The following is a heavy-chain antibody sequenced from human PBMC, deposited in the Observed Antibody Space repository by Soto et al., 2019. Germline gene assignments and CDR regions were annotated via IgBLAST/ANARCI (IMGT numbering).Heavy chain of an antibody. CDR1: GYTFTSYA. CDR3: ARYSSGWYKNWYFDL. D-gene: IGHD6-19*01. Sequence: QVQLVQSGAEVKKPGASVKVSCKASGYTFTSYAMHWVRQAPGQRLEWMRWINAGNGNTKYSQKFQGRVTITRDTSASTAYMELSSLRSEDTAVYYCARYSSGWYKNWYFDLWGRGTLVTVSS. V-gene: IGHV1-3*01. J-gene: IGHJ2*01. CDR2: INAGNGNT.